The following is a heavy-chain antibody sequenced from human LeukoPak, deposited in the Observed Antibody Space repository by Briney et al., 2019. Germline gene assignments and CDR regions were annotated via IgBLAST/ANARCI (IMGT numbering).Heavy chain of an antibody. CDR2: ISTYNGNT. J-gene: IGHJ4*02. D-gene: IGHD2-2*01. CDR3: ARDRGYCSSTNCPVDF. CDR1: GYTFTSYD. Sequence: ASVKVSCKASGYTFTSYDINWVRQATGQGLEWMGWISTYNGNTNYAQKFQGRVTMTTDTSTSTAYMELRSLRSVDTAVYYCARDRGYCSSTNCPVDFWGQGTLVTVSS. V-gene: IGHV1-18*01.